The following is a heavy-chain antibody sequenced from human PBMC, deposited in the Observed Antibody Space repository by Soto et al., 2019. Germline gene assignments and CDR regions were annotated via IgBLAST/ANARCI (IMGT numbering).Heavy chain of an antibody. J-gene: IGHJ3*02. CDR2: LYSGGST. CDR1: GLIVSTNY. V-gene: IGHV3-53*02. Sequence: EVQLVETGGGLIQPGGSLRLSCAACGLIVSTNYMNWVRRAPGKGLEWVSVLYSGGSTHYAGSVKGRFIISRDNSKNTLYLQMNSLRAEDTAVYYCARDRPGDEGDAFDIWGHGTLVTVSS. CDR3: ARDRPGDEGDAFDI. D-gene: IGHD3-10*01.